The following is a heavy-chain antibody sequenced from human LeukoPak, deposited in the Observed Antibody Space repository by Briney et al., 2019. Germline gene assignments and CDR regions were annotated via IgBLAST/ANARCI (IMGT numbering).Heavy chain of an antibody. J-gene: IGHJ1*01. V-gene: IGHV3-23*01. D-gene: IGHD2-2*01. CDR2: ITTSGGT. CDR1: GFAFRNYT. Sequence: GGSLRLSCAASGFAFRNYTMTWVRLAPAPGKGLEWVSTITTSGGTNYADSVKSRFTISRDNSKNTLYLQMNSLRAEDTAVYYCAKNSPKPAGTYFQRCGQGTLVTVSS. CDR3: AKNSPKPAGTYFQR.